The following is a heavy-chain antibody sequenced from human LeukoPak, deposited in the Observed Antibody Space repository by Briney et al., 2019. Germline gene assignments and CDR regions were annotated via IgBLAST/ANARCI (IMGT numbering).Heavy chain of an antibody. CDR1: GFSVRSGSYY. CDR3: ARDSVPHCSSTSCYRNDAFDI. CDR2: ISYSGNT. J-gene: IGHJ3*02. D-gene: IGHD2-2*02. Sequence: AETLSLTCTVSGFSVRSGSYYWSWIPPPPGKGLGLIMHISYSGNTNYNPSLKSRVTISVDTSKNQFSLKLSSVTAADTAVYYCARDSVPHCSSTSCYRNDAFDIWGQGTMVTISS. V-gene: IGHV4-61*01.